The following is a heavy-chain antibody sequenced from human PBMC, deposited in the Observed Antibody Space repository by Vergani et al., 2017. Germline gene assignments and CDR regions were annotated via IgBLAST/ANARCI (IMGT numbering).Heavy chain of an antibody. CDR2: ISSSSSTI. D-gene: IGHD4-17*01. V-gene: IGHV3-48*01. Sequence: EVQLVESGGGLVQPGGSLRLSCAASGFTFSSYSMNWVRQAPGKWLEWVSYISSSSSTIYYADSVKGRFTISRDNAKNSLYLQMNSLRAEDTAVYYCARDRIXVTTDEYYYYGMDVWGQGTTVTVSS. CDR3: ARDRIXVTTDEYYYYGMDV. CDR1: GFTFSSYS. J-gene: IGHJ6*02.